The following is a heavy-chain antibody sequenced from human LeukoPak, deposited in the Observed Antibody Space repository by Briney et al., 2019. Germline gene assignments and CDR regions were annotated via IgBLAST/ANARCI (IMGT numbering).Heavy chain of an antibody. CDR3: ARETWYSSGQLDY. J-gene: IGHJ4*02. CDR1: GGTFSSYA. CDR2: IIPIFGTA. Sequence: SVKVSCKASGGTFSSYAISWVRQAPGQGLEWMGGIIPIFGTANYAQKFQGRVTITADESTSTAYMELSSLRSEDTAVYYCARETWYSSGQLDYWGQGTLVTVSS. D-gene: IGHD6-19*01. V-gene: IGHV1-69*01.